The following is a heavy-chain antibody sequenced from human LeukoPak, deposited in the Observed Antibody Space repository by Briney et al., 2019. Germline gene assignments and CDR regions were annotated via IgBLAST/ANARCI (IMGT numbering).Heavy chain of an antibody. CDR3: TRGGVDY. V-gene: IGHV3-74*01. Sequence: GSLRLSCAASGFTFSNYWMHWVRQAPGKGLVWVSRINSDGSTTTYADSVKGRFTISRDNAKNTLCLQMNSLRAEDTAVYFCTRGGVDYWGQGTLVTVSS. CDR1: GFTFSNYW. CDR2: INSDGSTT. D-gene: IGHD3-10*01. J-gene: IGHJ4*02.